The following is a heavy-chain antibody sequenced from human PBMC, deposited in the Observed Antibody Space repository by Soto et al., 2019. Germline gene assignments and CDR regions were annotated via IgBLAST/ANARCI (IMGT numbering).Heavy chain of an antibody. Sequence: GESLKISCKGSGYSFTSYWIGWVRQMPGKGLEWMGIIYPDDSDTRYSPSFQGQVTISADKSINTAYLQWSSLQASDTAMYYCARLSIVWNYFDYWGQGTRVTVSS. CDR3: ARLSIVWNYFDY. V-gene: IGHV5-51*01. D-gene: IGHD1-1*01. J-gene: IGHJ4*02. CDR2: IYPDDSDT. CDR1: GYSFTSYW.